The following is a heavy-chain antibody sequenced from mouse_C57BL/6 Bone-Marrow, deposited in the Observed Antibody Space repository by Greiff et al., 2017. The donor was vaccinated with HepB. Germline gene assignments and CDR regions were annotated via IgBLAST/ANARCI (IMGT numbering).Heavy chain of an antibody. D-gene: IGHD2-2*01. CDR2: IWSGGST. CDR1: GFSFTSYG. J-gene: IGHJ3*01. Sequence: VKLMESVPGLVQPSQSLSITCTVSGFSFTSYGVHWVRQSPGKGLEWLGVIWSGGSTDYNAAFISRLSISKDNSKSQVFFKMNSLQADDTAIYYCARNYGYDAWFAYGGQGTLVTVSA. CDR3: ARNYGYDAWFAY. V-gene: IGHV2-2*01.